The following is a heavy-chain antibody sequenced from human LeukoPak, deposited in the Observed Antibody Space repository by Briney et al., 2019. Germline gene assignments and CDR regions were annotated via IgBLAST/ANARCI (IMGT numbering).Heavy chain of an antibody. Sequence: PGGSLRLSCAASGFIFSSYAMTWVRQAPGKGLEWVSSISGSGGSTYYADSVKGRFTLSRDSSKNTLYLQMNNLRAEDTAVYYCVKERDCSTTSCYPIDYWGQGTLVTVSS. V-gene: IGHV3-23*01. CDR1: GFIFSSYA. D-gene: IGHD2-2*01. CDR2: ISGSGGST. J-gene: IGHJ4*02. CDR3: VKERDCSTTSCYPIDY.